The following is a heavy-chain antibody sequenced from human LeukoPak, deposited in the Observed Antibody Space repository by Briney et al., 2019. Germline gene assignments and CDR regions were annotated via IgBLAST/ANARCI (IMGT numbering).Heavy chain of an antibody. CDR2: INPNSGGT. D-gene: IGHD2-21*02. CDR1: GYTFTGYY. V-gene: IGHV1-2*02. CDR3: ARDHTAKSGYPLLTFDP. J-gene: IGHJ5*02. Sequence: GASVKVSCKASGYTFTGYYMHWVRQAPGQGLEWMGWINPNSGGTNYAQKFQGRVTMTRDTSISTAYMELSRLRSDDTAVYYCARDHTAKSGYPLLTFDPWGQGTLVTVSS.